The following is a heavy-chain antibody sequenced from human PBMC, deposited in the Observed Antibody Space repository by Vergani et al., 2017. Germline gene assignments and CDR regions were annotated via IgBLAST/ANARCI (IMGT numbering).Heavy chain of an antibody. CDR2: FDLEDGQS. V-gene: IGHV1-69-2*01. J-gene: IGHJ2*01. CDR3: ATVALRWIRFFDR. CDR1: GHTSSDFQ. Sequence: EVRLEQSGAEVKRPGTTVKISCKVSGHTSSDFQIHWVQQGPGRGLEWMGLFDLEDGQSIQTDKFVGRVTMTADKSMDTAYMEITSLISDDTAVYYCATVALRWIRFFDRWGRGTPVTVSS. D-gene: IGHD4-23*01.